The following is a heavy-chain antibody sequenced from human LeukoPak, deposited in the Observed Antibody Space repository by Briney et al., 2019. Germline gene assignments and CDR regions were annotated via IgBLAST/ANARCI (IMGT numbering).Heavy chain of an antibody. Sequence: PSETLSLTCAVYGGSFSGYYWSWIRQPPGKGLEWIGEINHSGSTNYNPSLKSRVTISVDTSKNQFSLKLSSVTAADTAVYYCAGGRYSSGWDFDYWGQGTLVTVSS. D-gene: IGHD6-19*01. V-gene: IGHV4-34*01. CDR2: INHSGST. CDR1: GGSFSGYY. J-gene: IGHJ4*02. CDR3: AGGRYSSGWDFDY.